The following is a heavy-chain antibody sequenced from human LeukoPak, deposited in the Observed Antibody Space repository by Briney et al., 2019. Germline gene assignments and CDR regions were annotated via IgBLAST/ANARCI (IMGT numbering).Heavy chain of an antibody. V-gene: IGHV4-34*01. CDR2: INHSGST. Sequence: SETLSLTCAVYGGSFSDYYWSWIRQPPGKGLEWIGEINHSGSTNYNPSLKSRVTISIDTSKSQFSLKLSSVTAADRAVFYCASQHASGELSVWGQGTLVTVSS. J-gene: IGHJ4*02. D-gene: IGHD3-16*02. CDR3: ASQHASGELSV. CDR1: GGSFSDYY.